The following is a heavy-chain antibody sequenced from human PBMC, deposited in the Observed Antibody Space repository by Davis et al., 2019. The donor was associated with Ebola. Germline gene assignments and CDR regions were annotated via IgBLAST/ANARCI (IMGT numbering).Heavy chain of an antibody. CDR3: AAGAHASGVYYMDV. V-gene: IGHV1-69*10. D-gene: IGHD3-10*01. CDR2: IIPILDIA. Sequence: SVKVSCKASGDTFTNYVINWVRQAPGQGLEWMGGIIPILDIANYAQKFQGRVTITADTSTRTAYMEVSSLRSEDTAVYYCAAGAHASGVYYMDVWGKGTTVTVAS. CDR1: GDTFTNYV. J-gene: IGHJ6*03.